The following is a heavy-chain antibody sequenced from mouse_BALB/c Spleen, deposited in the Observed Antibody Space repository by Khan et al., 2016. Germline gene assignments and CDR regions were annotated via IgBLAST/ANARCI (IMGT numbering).Heavy chain of an antibody. CDR1: GYSITSDYA. D-gene: IGHD1-1*01. CDR2: ISYSGST. CDR3: ARATVVATRYFDG. Sequence: EVQLQESGPGLVKPSQSLSLTCTVTGYSITSDYAWNWIRQFPGNKLEWMGYISYSGSTSYNPSLKSRISITRDTSKNQFFLQLNSVTTEDTATYYCARATVVATRYFDGWGAGTTVTVSS. J-gene: IGHJ1*01. V-gene: IGHV3-2*02.